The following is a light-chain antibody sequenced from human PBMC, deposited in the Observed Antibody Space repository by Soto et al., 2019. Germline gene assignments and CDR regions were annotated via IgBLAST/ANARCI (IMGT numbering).Light chain of an antibody. CDR2: EVL. CDR3: CSHSASIHWV. CDR1: SSDVGGYNF. Sequence: QSALTQPASVSGSPGQSITISCTGTSSDVGGYNFVSWYQQHPGNAPKLIIHEVLNRPSGVSIRFSGSKSGNTASLTISGLQAEDDAVYYCCSHSASIHWVFGGGTKLTVL. J-gene: IGLJ3*02. V-gene: IGLV2-14*03.